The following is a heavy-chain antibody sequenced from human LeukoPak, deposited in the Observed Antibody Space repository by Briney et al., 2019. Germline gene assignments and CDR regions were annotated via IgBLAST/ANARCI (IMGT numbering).Heavy chain of an antibody. CDR3: ARDNRVRVKFEPGY. CDR1: GYSENFYG. Sequence: VASVKVSCKTSGYSENFYGITWVRQVAGQGLEWMGWISAQHGQTEYAPNSQDRVTMTTDTSTSTAYMELRSLRSDDTAVYYCARDNRVRVKFEPGYWGQGTLVTVSS. V-gene: IGHV1-18*01. CDR2: ISAQHGQT. D-gene: IGHD3-16*01. J-gene: IGHJ4*02.